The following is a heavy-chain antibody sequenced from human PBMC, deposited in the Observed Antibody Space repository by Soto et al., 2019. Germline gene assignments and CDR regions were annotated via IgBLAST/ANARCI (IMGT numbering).Heavy chain of an antibody. CDR1: GGTFSSYT. D-gene: IGHD3-9*01. CDR2: IIPILGIA. V-gene: IGHV1-69*02. CDR3: ARMYYDIFTGYYMALH. J-gene: IGHJ4*02. Sequence: QVQLVQSGAEVKKPGSSVKVSCKASGGTFSSYTISWVRQAPGQGLEWMGRIIPILGIANYAQKFQGRVTITXXNXTXXAYMELSSLRSEDRAVYYCARMYYDIFTGYYMALHWGQGTLVTVSS.